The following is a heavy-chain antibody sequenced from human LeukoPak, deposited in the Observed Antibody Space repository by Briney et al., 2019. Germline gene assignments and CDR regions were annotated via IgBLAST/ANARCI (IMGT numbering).Heavy chain of an antibody. Sequence: GGSLRLSCAASGLTVNNNYMNWVRQAPGKGLEWVAVISYDGSNKYYADSVKGRFTISRDNSKNTLYLQMNSLRAEDTAVYYCARDGSFYDILTGYSTIDYWGQGTLVTVSS. J-gene: IGHJ4*02. CDR1: GLTVNNNY. D-gene: IGHD3-9*01. CDR3: ARDGSFYDILTGYSTIDY. CDR2: ISYDGSNK. V-gene: IGHV3-30-3*01.